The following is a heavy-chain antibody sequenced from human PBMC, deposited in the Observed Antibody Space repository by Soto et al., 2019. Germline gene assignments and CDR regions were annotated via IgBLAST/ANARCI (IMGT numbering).Heavy chain of an antibody. CDR1: GGSISSGGYY. CDR3: GGGGDMSPFDH. D-gene: IGHD2-15*01. V-gene: IGHV4-31*03. Sequence: QVQLQESGPGLVKPSQTLSLTCTVSGGSISSGGYYWSWIRQHPGKGLEWIGYIYYSGSTYYNPSLKSRVNLSVNPAKNQFSLELSFLTAAGTAVDYWGGGGDMSPFDHWGQGTLVTVSS. CDR2: IYYSGST. J-gene: IGHJ4*02.